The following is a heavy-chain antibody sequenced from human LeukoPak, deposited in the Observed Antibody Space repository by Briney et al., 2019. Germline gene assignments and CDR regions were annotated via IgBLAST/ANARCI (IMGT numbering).Heavy chain of an antibody. CDR3: TRERNNGWDS. D-gene: IGHD6-19*01. CDR2: VNSDRRSV. V-gene: IGHV3-74*01. CDR1: GFTVRNYW. Sequence: GGSLRLSCAASGFTVRNYWMHLVRQAPGEGLVWVSRVNSDRRSVAYADSVQGRFTISTDNTKNTVYLQMDSLRAEDTAVYYCTRERNNGWDSWGQGTLVSVSS. J-gene: IGHJ4*02.